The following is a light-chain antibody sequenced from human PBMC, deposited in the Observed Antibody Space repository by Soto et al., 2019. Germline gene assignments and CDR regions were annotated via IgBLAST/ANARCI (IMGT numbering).Light chain of an antibody. CDR1: QGISSY. CDR3: QQYYSYPIT. V-gene: IGKV1-8*01. CDR2: AAS. Sequence: AILITQSPPSLWGSRLDIVTITCRASQGISSYLAWYQQKPGKAPKLLIYAASTLQSGVPSRFSGSGSGTDFTLTISCLQSEDFATYYCQQYYSYPITFGQGTRLEI. J-gene: IGKJ5*01.